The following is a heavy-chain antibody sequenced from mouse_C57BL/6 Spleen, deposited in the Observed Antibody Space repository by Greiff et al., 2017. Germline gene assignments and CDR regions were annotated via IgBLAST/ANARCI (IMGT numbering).Heavy chain of an antibody. V-gene: IGHV10-1*01. CDR2: IRSKSNTYAT. CDR1: GFSFNTYA. Sequence: EVKVVESGGGLVQPKGSLKLSCEASGFSFNTYAMNWVSQAPGKGLEWVARIRSKSNTYATYYADSVKDRFTISRADLESMLYLQINDLKTEDTAMYYCVRPGGLDSSGSWFAYWGQGTQVTVSA. CDR3: VRPGGLDSSGSWFAY. J-gene: IGHJ3*01. D-gene: IGHD3-2*02.